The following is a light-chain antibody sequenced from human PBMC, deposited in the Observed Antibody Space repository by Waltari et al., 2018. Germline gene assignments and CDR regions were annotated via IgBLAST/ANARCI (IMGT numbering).Light chain of an antibody. Sequence: QSALTQHASVYGYTGQNITISCTGTSDDVGAYNYVSGYQQHPGKAPKLLISDVSELHSGVSNPFAGPKSGNTASLTTTALQSEDEANYNCVSLTTNTSLDNVFGTGTKVTIL. CDR1: SDDVGAYNY. J-gene: IGLJ1*01. V-gene: IGLV2-14*01. CDR2: DVS. CDR3: VSLTTNTSLDNV.